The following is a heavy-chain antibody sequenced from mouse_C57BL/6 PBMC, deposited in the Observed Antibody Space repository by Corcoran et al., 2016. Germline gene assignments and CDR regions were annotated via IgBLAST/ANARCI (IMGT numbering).Heavy chain of an antibody. D-gene: IGHD2-1*01. V-gene: IGHV1-26*01. Sequence: EVQLQQSGPELVKPGASVKISCKASGYTFTDYYMHWVKQSHGKSLEWIGDINPNNGGTSYNQKFKGKATLTVDKSSSTAYMELRSLTSEDSAVYYCARENGNYRYFDVWGTGTTVTVSS. CDR2: INPNNGGT. CDR3: ARENGNYRYFDV. J-gene: IGHJ1*03. CDR1: GYTFTDYY.